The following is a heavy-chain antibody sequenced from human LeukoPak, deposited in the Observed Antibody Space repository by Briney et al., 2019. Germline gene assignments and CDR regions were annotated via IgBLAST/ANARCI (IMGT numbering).Heavy chain of an antibody. Sequence: GGSLRLSCAASGFTFSNFGMHWVRQAPGKGLEWVAVISYDGKNEYYTDSVKGRFTISRDNAKNTLYLQMNSLRAEDTAVYYCAKQASSSWYEGFDPWGQGTLVTVSS. CDR3: AKQASSSWYEGFDP. V-gene: IGHV3-30*18. J-gene: IGHJ5*02. D-gene: IGHD6-13*01. CDR1: GFTFSNFG. CDR2: ISYDGKNE.